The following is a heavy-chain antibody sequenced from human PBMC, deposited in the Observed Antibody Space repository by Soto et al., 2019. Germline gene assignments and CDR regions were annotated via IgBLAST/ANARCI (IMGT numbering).Heavy chain of an antibody. D-gene: IGHD3-10*01. CDR3: ARLLWFGELLNWFDP. V-gene: IGHV4-59*01. CDR2: IYYSGST. J-gene: IGHJ5*02. Sequence: PSETLSLTCTVSGGSISSYYWSWIRQPPGKGLEWIGYIYYSGSTNYNPSLKSRVTISVGTSKNQFSLKLSSVTAADTAVYYCARLLWFGELLNWFDPWGQGTLVTVSS. CDR1: GGSISSYY.